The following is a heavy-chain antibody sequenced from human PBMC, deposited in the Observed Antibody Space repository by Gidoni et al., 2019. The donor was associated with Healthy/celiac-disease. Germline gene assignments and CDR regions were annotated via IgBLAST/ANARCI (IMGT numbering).Heavy chain of an antibody. J-gene: IGHJ4*02. Sequence: QVQLVQSGAEVKKPGASVKVSCKASGYPFTSYGISWVRQAPGQGLEWMGWISAYNGNTNYAQKLQGRVTMTTDTTTSTAYMELRSLRDDDTAVYYCARDTGGYSYYYTPSFDYWGQGTLVTVSS. D-gene: IGHD5-18*01. CDR2: ISAYNGNT. CDR3: ARDTGGYSYYYTPSFDY. V-gene: IGHV1-18*01. CDR1: GYPFTSYG.